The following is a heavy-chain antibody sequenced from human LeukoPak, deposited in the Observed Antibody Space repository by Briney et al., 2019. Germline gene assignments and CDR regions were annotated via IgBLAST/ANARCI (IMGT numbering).Heavy chain of an antibody. CDR3: ARHARLRWFTH. J-gene: IGHJ4*02. CDR1: GGSFSGYY. D-gene: IGHD4-23*01. Sequence: PSETLSLTCAVYGGSFSGYYWSWIRQPPGKGLEWIEEINHSGSTNYNPSLKSRVTISVDTSKKQFSLKLSSVTAADTAVYYCARHARLRWFTHWGQGTLVTVSS. V-gene: IGHV4-34*01. CDR2: INHSGST.